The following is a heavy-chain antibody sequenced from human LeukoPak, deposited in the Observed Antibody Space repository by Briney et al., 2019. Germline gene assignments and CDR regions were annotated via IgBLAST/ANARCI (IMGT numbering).Heavy chain of an antibody. CDR2: IYHSGST. V-gene: IGHV4-38-2*02. Sequence: SETLSLTCTVSGYSISSGYYWGWIQQPPGKGLEWIGSIYHSGSTYYNPSHKSRVTISVDTSKNQFSLKLSSVTAADTAVYYCARDNMVTMVRGNNWFDPWGQGTLVTVSS. CDR3: ARDNMVTMVRGNNWFDP. D-gene: IGHD3-10*01. J-gene: IGHJ5*02. CDR1: GYSISSGYY.